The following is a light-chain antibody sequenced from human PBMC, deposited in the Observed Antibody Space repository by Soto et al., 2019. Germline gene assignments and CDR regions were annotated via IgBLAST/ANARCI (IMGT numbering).Light chain of an antibody. CDR3: QHYNTYSPGT. V-gene: IGKV1-5*01. CDR2: DAS. Sequence: DIQMTQTPATLSAFAGDRDTVTCRASQSVSSWVAWYQEKPGRGPKLLTYDASTWQSGVPSRFIGSGSGTEFTLTITSLQPDDFATYYCQHYNTYSPGTFGQGTRVEVK. CDR1: QSVSSW. J-gene: IGKJ1*01.